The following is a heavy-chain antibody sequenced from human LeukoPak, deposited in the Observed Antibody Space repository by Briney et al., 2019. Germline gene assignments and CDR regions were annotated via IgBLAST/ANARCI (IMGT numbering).Heavy chain of an antibody. J-gene: IGHJ4*02. V-gene: IGHV3-23*01. CDR3: AKDPAAMVTHNFDY. Sequence: PGGSLRLSCAASGFTFSSYAMSWVRQAPGKGLEWVSAISGSGGSTYYADSVKGRFTISRDNSKNTLYLQMNSLRAEDTTVYYCAKDPAAMVTHNFDYWGQGTLVTVSS. CDR2: ISGSGGST. D-gene: IGHD5-18*01. CDR1: GFTFSSYA.